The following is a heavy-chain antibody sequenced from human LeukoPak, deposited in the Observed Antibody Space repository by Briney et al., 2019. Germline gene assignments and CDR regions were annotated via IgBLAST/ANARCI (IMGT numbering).Heavy chain of an antibody. CDR3: ARATSHHYYFDY. J-gene: IGHJ4*02. Sequence: PGGSLRLSCAASGFTFSSYSMNWVRQAPGKGLEWVSSISSSSSYIYYADSVKGRFTISRDNAKNSLYLQMSSLRAEDTAVYYCARATSHHYYFDYWGQGTLVTVSS. D-gene: IGHD1-14*01. CDR1: GFTFSSYS. CDR2: ISSSSSYI. V-gene: IGHV3-21*01.